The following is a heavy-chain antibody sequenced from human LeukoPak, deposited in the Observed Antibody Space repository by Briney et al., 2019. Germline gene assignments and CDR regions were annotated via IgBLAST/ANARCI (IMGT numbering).Heavy chain of an antibody. Sequence: SVKVSCKASGGTFSSYAISWVRQAPGQGLEWMGRIIPILGIANYAQKVQGRVTITADKSTSTAYMELSSLRSEDTAVYYCAREGDSRYCSGGSCYRSDNWFDLWGQGTLVTVSS. V-gene: IGHV1-69*04. J-gene: IGHJ5*02. CDR1: GGTFSSYA. CDR3: AREGDSRYCSGGSCYRSDNWFDL. D-gene: IGHD2-15*01. CDR2: IIPILGIA.